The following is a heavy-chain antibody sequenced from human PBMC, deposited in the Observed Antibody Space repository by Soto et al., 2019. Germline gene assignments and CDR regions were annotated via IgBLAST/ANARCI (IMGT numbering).Heavy chain of an antibody. J-gene: IGHJ5*01. D-gene: IGHD3-10*01. V-gene: IGHV4-59*08. CDR3: ARHLLWFGESPDWFDS. CDR2: IYYSGST. CDR1: GGSISSYY. Sequence: SETLSLTCTVSGGSISSYYWSWIRQPPGKGLEWIGYIYYSGSTNYNPSLKSRVTISVDTSKNQFSLKLSSVTAADTAVYYCARHLLWFGESPDWFDSWGQGTLVTVSS.